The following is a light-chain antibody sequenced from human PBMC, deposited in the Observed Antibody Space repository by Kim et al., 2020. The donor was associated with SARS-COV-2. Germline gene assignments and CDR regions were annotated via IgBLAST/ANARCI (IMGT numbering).Light chain of an antibody. Sequence: QSVLTQPPSVSAAPGQTVAISCSGSSSTIGNNKVSWYQQLPGTAPKLLIYDNDKRPSGIPDRFSGSKSGTSAALGITGLQTGDEGDYFCGTWDSGLSCALFGGGTKVTVL. V-gene: IGLV1-51*01. CDR2: DND. CDR3: GTWDSGLSCAL. J-gene: IGLJ2*01. CDR1: SSTIGNNK.